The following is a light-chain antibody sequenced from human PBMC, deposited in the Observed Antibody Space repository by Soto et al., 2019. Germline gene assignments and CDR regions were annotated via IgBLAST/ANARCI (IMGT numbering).Light chain of an antibody. V-gene: IGKV1-9*01. CDR2: AAS. CDR3: QQRNSYPLT. Sequence: DIQLTQSPSFLSASVGDRVTITCRASQGISSYLACYQQKPGKAPKLLIYAASTLQSGVPSRFSGSGSGTEFTLTISSLQPEDFATYYCQQRNSYPLTFGPGTKVDI. CDR1: QGISSY. J-gene: IGKJ3*01.